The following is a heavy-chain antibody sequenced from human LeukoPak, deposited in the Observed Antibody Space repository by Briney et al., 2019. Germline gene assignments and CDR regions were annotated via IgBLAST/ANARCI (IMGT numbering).Heavy chain of an antibody. V-gene: IGHV3-23*01. CDR1: GFTFSSYA. J-gene: IGHJ4*02. CDR2: ISGSGGST. CDR3: MTSATY. Sequence: GGSLRLSCAASGFTFSSYAMSWVRQAPGKGLEWVSAISGSGGSTYYADSVKGRFTISRDNAKNSLFLQMNSMRVEDTAVYYCMTSATYWGLGTLVTVSS.